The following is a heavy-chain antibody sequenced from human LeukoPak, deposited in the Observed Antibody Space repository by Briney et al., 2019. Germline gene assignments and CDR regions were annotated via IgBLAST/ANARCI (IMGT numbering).Heavy chain of an antibody. J-gene: IGHJ6*02. CDR1: GFTFSSYD. D-gene: IGHD3-10*01. CDR2: ISSSSSTI. CDR3: ARGGAMVRGVKPGGYYGMDV. V-gene: IGHV3-48*04. Sequence: PGGSLRLSCAASGFTFSSYDMNWVRQAPGKGLEWVSYISSSSSTIYYADSVKGRFTISRDNAKNSLYLQMNSLRAGDTAVYYRARGGAMVRGVKPGGYYGMDVWGQGTTVTVSS.